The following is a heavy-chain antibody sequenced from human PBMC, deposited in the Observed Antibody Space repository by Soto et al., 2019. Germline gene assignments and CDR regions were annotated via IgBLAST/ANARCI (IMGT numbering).Heavy chain of an antibody. D-gene: IGHD1-1*01. V-gene: IGHV4-30-4*01. CDR3: ARDLWVEPELYYYGMDV. Sequence: KSSETLSLTCTVSGDSISSADYYWSWIRQTPGKGLEWIGHIFYSGTTYYNPSLKSRLTISVDTSKNHFSLRLTSVTAADTAVYYCARDLWVEPELYYYGMDVWGQGTTVT. J-gene: IGHJ6*02. CDR2: IFYSGTT. CDR1: GDSISSADYY.